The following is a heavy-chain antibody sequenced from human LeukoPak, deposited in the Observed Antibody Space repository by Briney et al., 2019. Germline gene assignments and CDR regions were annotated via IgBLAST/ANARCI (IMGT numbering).Heavy chain of an antibody. CDR1: GLTFSSYA. CDR2: ISYDGSNK. CDR3: ARDIVVVPAADNWFDP. V-gene: IGHV3-30-3*01. D-gene: IGHD2-2*01. J-gene: IGHJ5*02. Sequence: GRSLRLSCAASGLTFSSYAMHWGRQAPGKGLEWVAVISYDGSNKYYADSVKGRLTISRDNSKNTLYLQMNSLRAEDTAVYYCARDIVVVPAADNWFDPWGQGTLVTVSS.